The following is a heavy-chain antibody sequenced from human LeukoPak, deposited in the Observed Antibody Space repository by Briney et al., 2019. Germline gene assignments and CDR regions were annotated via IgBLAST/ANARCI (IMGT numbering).Heavy chain of an antibody. D-gene: IGHD1-26*01. CDR2: ISSSSSTI. Sequence: SGGSLRLSCAASGFTFSSYSMNWVRQAPGKGLEWVSYISSSSSTIYYADSVKGRFTISRDNAKNSLFLQMNSLRVEDTAVYYCARRGSYFEFDYWGQGTLVTVSS. CDR3: ARRGSYFEFDY. CDR1: GFTFSSYS. J-gene: IGHJ4*02. V-gene: IGHV3-48*04.